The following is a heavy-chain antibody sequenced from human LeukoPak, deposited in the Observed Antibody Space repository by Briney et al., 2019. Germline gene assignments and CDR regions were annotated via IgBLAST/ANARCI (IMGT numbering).Heavy chain of an antibody. CDR2: FDPEDGET. CDR3: ARVIQLPNEYFQH. CDR1: GYTLTELS. D-gene: IGHD2-2*01. V-gene: IGHV1-24*01. Sequence: ASVKVSCKVSGYTLTELSMHWVRQAPGKGLEWMGGFDPEDGETIYTQKFQGRVTITADESTSTAYTELSSLRSEDTAVYYCARVIQLPNEYFQHWGQGTLVTVSS. J-gene: IGHJ1*01.